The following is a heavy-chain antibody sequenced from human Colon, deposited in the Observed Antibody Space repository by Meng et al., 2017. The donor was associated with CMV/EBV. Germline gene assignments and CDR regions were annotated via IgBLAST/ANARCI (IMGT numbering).Heavy chain of an antibody. V-gene: IGHV3-11*05. CDR2: ITNDTPYR. CDR3: APYATSWSFEH. J-gene: IGHJ4*02. D-gene: IGHD2-2*01. CDR1: GFNFSCSH. Sequence: LGKSFEALSMPWSVFGLSCGSAGFNFSCSHQYSWQGAPGIGLVYYTYITNDTPYRLYSVSVQVGFSISRYYAKNSLFPHMHSLGADCTAVYYCAPYATSWSFEHWGQGTLVTVSS.